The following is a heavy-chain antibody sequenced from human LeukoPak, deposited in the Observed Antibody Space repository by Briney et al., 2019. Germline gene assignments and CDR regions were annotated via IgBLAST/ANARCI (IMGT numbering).Heavy chain of an antibody. CDR1: GFTFSSYS. D-gene: IGHD5-12*01. CDR3: ARGSGYSGYDPSDY. CDR2: ISSSSSYI. Sequence: PGGSLRLSCAASGFTFSSYSMNWVRQAPGKGLEWVSSISSSSSYIYYADSVKGRFTISRDNAKNSLYLQMNSLRAEDTAVYYCARGSGYSGYDPSDYWGQGTLVTVSS. V-gene: IGHV3-21*01. J-gene: IGHJ4*02.